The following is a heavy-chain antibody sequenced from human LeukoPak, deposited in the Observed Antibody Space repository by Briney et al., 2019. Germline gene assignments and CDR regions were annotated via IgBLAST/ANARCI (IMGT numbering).Heavy chain of an antibody. J-gene: IGHJ3*02. V-gene: IGHV3-30*02. CDR3: ATDYYDSSGYYYGAVAFDI. Sequence: GGSLRLSCAASGFTFSSYGMHWVRQAPGKGLEWVAFIRYDGSNKYYADSVKGRFTISRDNSKNTLYLQMNSLRAEDTAVYYCATDYYDSSGYYYGAVAFDIWGQGTMVTVSS. CDR2: IRYDGSNK. CDR1: GFTFSSYG. D-gene: IGHD3-22*01.